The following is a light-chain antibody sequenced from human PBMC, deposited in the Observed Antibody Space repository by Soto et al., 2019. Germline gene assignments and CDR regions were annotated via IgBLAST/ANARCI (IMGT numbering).Light chain of an antibody. J-gene: IGLJ2*01. CDR1: SSAVGRYKF. CDR3: GSSTSTSTLMI. Sequence: QSVLTQPASVSGSPGQSITISCTGTSSAVGRYKFVSWYQLYPGKAPRLMMYEVSNRPSGVSNRFSGSKSGNTASLTISGLQTEDEALYYCGSSTSTSTLMIFGGGTKLTVL. V-gene: IGLV2-14*01. CDR2: EVS.